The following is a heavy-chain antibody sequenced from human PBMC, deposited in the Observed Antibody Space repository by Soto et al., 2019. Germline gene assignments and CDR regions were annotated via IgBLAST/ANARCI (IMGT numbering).Heavy chain of an antibody. Sequence: QITLKESGPTLVKPTQTLTLTCTFSGFSLSTSGVGVGWFRQPPGKALEWLALIYWDDDNRSSPSLKSRLTITKDTSKNPLALTVTDMDPMHTATYFCARYISTDPAGWVDPWGQATLVIVSS. V-gene: IGHV2-5*02. D-gene: IGHD3-9*01. CDR2: IYWDDDN. CDR1: GFSLSTSGVG. CDR3: ARYISTDPAGWVDP. J-gene: IGHJ5*02.